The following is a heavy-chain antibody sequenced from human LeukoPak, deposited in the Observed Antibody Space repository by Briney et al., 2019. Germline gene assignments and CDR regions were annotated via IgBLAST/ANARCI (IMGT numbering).Heavy chain of an antibody. CDR2: MNPNSGNT. D-gene: IGHD2-8*01. CDR1: VYTFTSYD. Sequence: SVKLSCKASVYTFTSYDINCVRQATGQGLGWMGWMNPNSGNTGYAQKLQGRVTMTRNTSISTAYMELSSLRSEDTGVYYCAIYCTNGVCQIRDAFDIWGEGTMVTVSS. J-gene: IGHJ3*02. V-gene: IGHV1-8*01. CDR3: AIYCTNGVCQIRDAFDI.